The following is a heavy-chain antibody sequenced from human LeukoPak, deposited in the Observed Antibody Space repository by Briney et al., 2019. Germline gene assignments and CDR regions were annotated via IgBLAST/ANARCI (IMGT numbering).Heavy chain of an antibody. CDR3: ARVWSDCYVTNCYISEY. CDR1: GFTFSSYS. V-gene: IGHV3-21*01. D-gene: IGHD3-3*01. J-gene: IGHJ4*02. CDR2: ISSSSSYI. Sequence: GGSLRLSRAASGFTFSSYSMNWVRQAPGERLEWVSSISSSSSYIYYADSVKGRFTISRDDAKNSLFLQMNSLRAEDTAVYHCARVWSDCYVTNCYISEYWGQGTLVTVSS.